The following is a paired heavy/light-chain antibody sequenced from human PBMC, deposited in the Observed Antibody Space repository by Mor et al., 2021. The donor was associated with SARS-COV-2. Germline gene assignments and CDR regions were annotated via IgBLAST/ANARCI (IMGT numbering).Light chain of an antibody. CDR3: MQALQTPYT. Sequence: DIVMTQSPLSLPVTPGEPASISCRSSQSLLHSDGHNYLDWYLQKPGQSPQLLIYLGSSRASGVPDRFSGSGSGTYFTLKINKVEAEDVGIYYCMQALQTPYTFGQGTRLEIK. CDR1: QSLLHSDGHNY. V-gene: IGKV2-28*01. CDR2: LGS. J-gene: IGKJ2*01.
Heavy chain of an antibody. Sequence: QVQLVESGGGVVQPGRSLRLSCAASGFGIRGFAMHWVRRAPGKGLEWVAVIWDDGSTQYYADAVKGRFTISRDNSRDTLFLEMSSLKVADTAVYYCASALGYTATRNFYYYGMDVWGQGTTVTVSS. J-gene: IGHJ6*02. CDR3: ASALGYTATRNFYYYGMDV. CDR1: GFGIRGFA. CDR2: IWDDGSTQ. D-gene: IGHD5-12*01. V-gene: IGHV3-33*01.